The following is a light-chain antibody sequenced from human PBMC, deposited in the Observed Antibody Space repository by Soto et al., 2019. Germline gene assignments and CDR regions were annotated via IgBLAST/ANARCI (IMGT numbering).Light chain of an antibody. CDR3: QSYDSSDPV. CDR1: SGSIASNY. CDR2: EDS. V-gene: IGLV6-57*04. Sequence: NFMLTQPHSVSESPGKAVTISCTRSSGSIASNYVQWYQQRPGSAPTTVIYEDSQRPSGVPDRFSGSIDISSNSASLTISVRKTEDEADYYCQSYDSSDPVLGGGTQLTVL. J-gene: IGLJ7*01.